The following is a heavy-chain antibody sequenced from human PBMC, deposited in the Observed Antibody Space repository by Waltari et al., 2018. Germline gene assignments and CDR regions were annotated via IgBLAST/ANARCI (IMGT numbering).Heavy chain of an antibody. J-gene: IGHJ4*02. D-gene: IGHD3-10*01. CDR3: ARERSVTGKGNLDY. Sequence: EVQLVESGGGLVQPGGSLRLSCAASGFPFRGYEMTWVRQAPGKGLEWVSYISSGGTNMFYAESVKGRFTISRDNAKNSLYLHMNSLRVEDTAVYYCARERSVTGKGNLDYWGQGTLVTVSS. V-gene: IGHV3-48*03. CDR2: ISSGGTNM. CDR1: GFPFRGYE.